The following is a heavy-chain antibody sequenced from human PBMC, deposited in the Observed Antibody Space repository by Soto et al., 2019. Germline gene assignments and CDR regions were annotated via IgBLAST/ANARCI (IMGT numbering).Heavy chain of an antibody. V-gene: IGHV3-23*01. D-gene: IGHD5-12*01. J-gene: IGHJ4*02. CDR1: GFTFKNYA. CDR2: IYGSGGST. Sequence: EVQLLESGGGLVQPGGSLRLSCAASGFTFKNYAMTWVRQAPGKGQEWVSLIYGSGGSTDYADSVKGRFTISRDNSKNMLYVQMNSLRDEDTAVYYCARKDVAFDYWGQGIPVTVSS. CDR3: ARKDVAFDY.